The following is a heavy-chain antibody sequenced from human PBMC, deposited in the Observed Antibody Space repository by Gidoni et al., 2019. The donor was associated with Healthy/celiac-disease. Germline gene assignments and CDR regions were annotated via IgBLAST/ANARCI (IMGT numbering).Heavy chain of an antibody. CDR3: ARESRRMGSSGWYFDY. CDR1: GGTFSSYA. D-gene: IGHD6-19*01. Sequence: QVQLVQSGAEVKKPGSSVKVSCKASGGTFSSYAISWVRQAPGQGLEWMGGIIPIFGTANYAQKFQGRGTITADESTSTAYMELSSLRSEDTAVYYCARESRRMGSSGWYFDYWGQGTLVTVSS. V-gene: IGHV1-69*01. CDR2: IIPIFGTA. J-gene: IGHJ4*02.